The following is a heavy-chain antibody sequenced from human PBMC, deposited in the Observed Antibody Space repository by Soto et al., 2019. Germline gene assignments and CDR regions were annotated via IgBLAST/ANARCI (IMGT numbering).Heavy chain of an antibody. V-gene: IGHV3-7*05. CDR1: GFTFSSYW. J-gene: IGHJ4*02. CDR2: IKQDGSEK. Sequence: EVQLVESGGGLVQPGGSLRLSCAASGFTFSSYWMSWVRQAPGKGLEWVANIKQDGSEKYYVDSVKGRFTISRDNAKNSLYLQMNSLRAEDTAVYYCARDRGGMVRGVRTYYFDYWGQGTLVTVSS. D-gene: IGHD3-10*01. CDR3: ARDRGGMVRGVRTYYFDY.